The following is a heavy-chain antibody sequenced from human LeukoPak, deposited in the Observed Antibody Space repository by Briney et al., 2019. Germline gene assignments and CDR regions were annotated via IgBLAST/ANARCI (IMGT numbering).Heavy chain of an antibody. J-gene: IGHJ5*02. CDR2: IVGSGDRT. CDR1: GFTFSTYA. V-gene: IGHV3-23*01. CDR3: ARDVTTVWFDP. Sequence: GGSLRLSCAASGFTFSTYAMTWVRQAPGKGLEWVSTIVGSGDRTFDADSVKGRFTISRDNSKNTLYLQMNSLRAEDTAVYYCARDVTTVWFDPWGQGTLVTVSS. D-gene: IGHD4-17*01.